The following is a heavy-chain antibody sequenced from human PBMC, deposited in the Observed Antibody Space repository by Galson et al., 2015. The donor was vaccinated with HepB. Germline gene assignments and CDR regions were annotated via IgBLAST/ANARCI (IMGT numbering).Heavy chain of an antibody. Sequence: SLRLSCAASGFTFSSYGMHWVRQAPGKGLEWVAVIWYDGSNKYYADSVKGRFTISRDNSKNTLYLQMNSLRAEDTAVYYCARDALGRPYRQWLVWGQGTLVTVSS. V-gene: IGHV3-33*01. CDR2: IWYDGSNK. J-gene: IGHJ4*02. CDR3: ARDALGRPYRQWLV. D-gene: IGHD6-19*01. CDR1: GFTFSSYG.